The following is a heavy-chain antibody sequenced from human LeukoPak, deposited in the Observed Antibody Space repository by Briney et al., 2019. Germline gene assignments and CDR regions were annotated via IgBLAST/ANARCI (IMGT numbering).Heavy chain of an antibody. D-gene: IGHD3-3*01. Sequence: GASVKVSCKASGYTFTSYGINWVRQATGQGLEWMGWMNPNSGNTGYAQKFQGRVTMTRNTSISTAYMELSSLRSEDTAVYYCASYDFWSGERGDYWGQGTLVTVSS. J-gene: IGHJ4*02. CDR1: GYTFTSYG. CDR2: MNPNSGNT. V-gene: IGHV1-8*02. CDR3: ASYDFWSGERGDY.